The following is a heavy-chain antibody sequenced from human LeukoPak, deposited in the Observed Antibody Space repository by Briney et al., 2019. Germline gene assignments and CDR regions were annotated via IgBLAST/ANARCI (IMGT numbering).Heavy chain of an antibody. V-gene: IGHV1-69*13. CDR2: IIPIFGTA. CDR3: AGTGIAAAGAGY. Sequence: GASVKVSCKASGGTFSSYAISWVRQAPGQGLEWMGGIIPIFGTANYAQKFQGRVTITADESTSTAYMELSSLRSEDTAVYYCAGTGIAAAGAGYWGQGTLVTVSS. D-gene: IGHD6-13*01. CDR1: GGTFSSYA. J-gene: IGHJ4*02.